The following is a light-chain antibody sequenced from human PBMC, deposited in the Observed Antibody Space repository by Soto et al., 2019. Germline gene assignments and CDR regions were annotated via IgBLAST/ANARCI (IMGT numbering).Light chain of an antibody. CDR3: QQYRTYSRT. J-gene: IGKJ1*01. Sequence: DIQMNQSPSTLSASVGDTVTIICRANQTISTWLAWYQQKPGEAPKLLIYRASTLQTGVPARFSGSGSGTEFTLTISSLQPDDFATYYCQQYRTYSRTFGQGTKVDI. CDR1: QTISTW. CDR2: RAS. V-gene: IGKV1-5*02.